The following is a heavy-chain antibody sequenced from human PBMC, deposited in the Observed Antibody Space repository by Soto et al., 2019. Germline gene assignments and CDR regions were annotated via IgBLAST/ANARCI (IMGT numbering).Heavy chain of an antibody. CDR3: ASTPAQQLVFDY. V-gene: IGHV1-8*01. J-gene: IGHJ4*02. CDR1: GYTFTSFD. Sequence: ASVKVSCKASGYTFTSFDISWVRQATGQGLEWMGWMNPNSGNTGYAQKLQGRVTMTTDTSTSTAYMELRSLRSDDTAVYYCASTPAQQLVFDYWGQGTLVTVSS. CDR2: MNPNSGNT. D-gene: IGHD6-13*01.